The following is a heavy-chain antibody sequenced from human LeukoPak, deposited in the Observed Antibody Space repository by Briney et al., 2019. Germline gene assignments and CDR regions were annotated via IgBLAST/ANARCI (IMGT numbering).Heavy chain of an antibody. CDR2: INPNSGGT. CDR1: GYTFTGYY. V-gene: IGHV1-2*02. J-gene: IGHJ4*02. Sequence: GASVKVSCKASGYTFTGYYMHWVRQAPGQGLEWMGWINPNSGGTNYAQKFQGRVTMTRDTSISTAYMELSRLRSDDTAVYYCARDLVNYDFWSGYDDWGQGTLVTVSS. CDR3: ARDLVNYDFWSGYDD. D-gene: IGHD3-3*01.